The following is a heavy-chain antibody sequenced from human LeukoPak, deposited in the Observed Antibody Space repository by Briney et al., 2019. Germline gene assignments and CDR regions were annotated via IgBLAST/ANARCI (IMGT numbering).Heavy chain of an antibody. CDR3: ARDQSEYGGSFDY. CDR1: GFTFSNYW. D-gene: IGHD1-26*01. J-gene: IGHJ4*02. CDR2: IKEDGSEK. V-gene: IGHV3-7*01. Sequence: GGSLRLSCAASGFTFSNYWMSWVRQAPGKGLEWVANIKEDGSEKYYVDSVKGRFTISRDNARNSLYLQMNSLRAEDTAVYYCARDQSEYGGSFDYWGQGTLVTVSS.